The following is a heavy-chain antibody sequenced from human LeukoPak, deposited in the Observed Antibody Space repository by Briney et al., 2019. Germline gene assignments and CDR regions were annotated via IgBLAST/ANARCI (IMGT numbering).Heavy chain of an antibody. CDR1: GGSISTSNYY. J-gene: IGHJ4*02. D-gene: IGHD3-22*01. CDR2: IFYSGST. CDR3: ASPYYYDSSGWDY. V-gene: IGHV4-39*07. Sequence: PSETLSLTCTVSGGSISTSNYYWGWIRQPPGKGLEWIGNIFYSGSTCYSPSLKSRVTISLDTSRNQFSLKLSSVTAADTAVYYCASPYYYDSSGWDYWGQGTLVTVSS.